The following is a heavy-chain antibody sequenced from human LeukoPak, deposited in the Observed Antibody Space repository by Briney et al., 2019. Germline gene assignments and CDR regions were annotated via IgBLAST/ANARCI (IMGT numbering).Heavy chain of an antibody. V-gene: IGHV4-34*01. D-gene: IGHD7-27*01. J-gene: IGHJ4*02. CDR1: GWSFSGYS. Sequence: SETLSLTCTVSGWSFSGYSWSGIRQPPGKGLEWIGEINHSGSTNYNPSLKSRVTISVDTSKNQFSLKLSSVTAADTPVYYCARGKRLLTGQYRRGASFDYWGQGTLVTVSS. CDR3: ARGKRLLTGQYRRGASFDY. CDR2: INHSGST.